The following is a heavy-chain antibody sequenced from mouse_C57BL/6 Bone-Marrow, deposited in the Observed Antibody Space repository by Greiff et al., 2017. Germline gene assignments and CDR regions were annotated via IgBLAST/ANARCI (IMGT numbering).Heavy chain of an antibody. CDR2: INPSNGGT. D-gene: IGHD1-1*01. CDR3: ARDTVVATGYFDY. Sequence: VQLQQSGTELVKPGASVKLSCKASGYTFTSYWMHWVKQRPGQGLEWIGNINPSNGGTNYNEKFKSKATLTVDKSSSTAYMQLSSLTSEDSAVYYCARDTVVATGYFDYWGQGTTLTVSS. CDR1: GYTFTSYW. V-gene: IGHV1-53*01. J-gene: IGHJ2*01.